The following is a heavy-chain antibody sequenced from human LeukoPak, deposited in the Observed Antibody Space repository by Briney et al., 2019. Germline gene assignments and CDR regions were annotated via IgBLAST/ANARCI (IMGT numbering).Heavy chain of an antibody. CDR1: GGSFRCYY. CDR3: ARRALRVRFWTNYFDY. J-gene: IGHJ4*02. V-gene: IGHV4-34*01. D-gene: IGHD3/OR15-3a*01. Sequence: PSETLSLTCAVYGGSFRCYYWSWIRQPPGKGLEWNGQINHSGSTNYNPSLKSRVTISVDTSKNQFSLKLSSVTAADTAVYYCARRALRVRFWTNYFDYWGQGTLVTVSS. CDR2: INHSGST.